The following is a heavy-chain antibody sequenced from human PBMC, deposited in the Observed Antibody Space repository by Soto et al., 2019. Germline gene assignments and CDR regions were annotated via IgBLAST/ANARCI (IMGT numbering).Heavy chain of an antibody. CDR1: GFSLSSYE. Sequence: PGGSLRLSCTAFGFSLSSYEMDWVRQAPGKGLEWVSHISRSGSPIYYADSVKGRFTISRDNAKNSVFLQMNSLRAEDTAVYYCARVFGDYLIDAFDIWGQVTMVTVSS. CDR2: ISRSGSPI. V-gene: IGHV3-48*03. J-gene: IGHJ3*02. D-gene: IGHD4-17*01. CDR3: ARVFGDYLIDAFDI.